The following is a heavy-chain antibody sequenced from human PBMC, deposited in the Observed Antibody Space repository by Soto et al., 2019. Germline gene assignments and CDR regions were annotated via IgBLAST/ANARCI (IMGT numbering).Heavy chain of an antibody. Sequence: GGSLRLSCAASGFSFHNFEMSWVRHAPGRGLEWVSFISDDGSRTYYADAVKGRFTISRDNSKYTLYLQMNSLTVEDTAVYACVKAGWLDFWGQGTLVSVPS. CDR1: GFSFHNFE. J-gene: IGHJ5*01. D-gene: IGHD3-10*01. CDR3: VKAGWLDF. CDR2: ISDDGSRT. V-gene: IGHV3-23*01.